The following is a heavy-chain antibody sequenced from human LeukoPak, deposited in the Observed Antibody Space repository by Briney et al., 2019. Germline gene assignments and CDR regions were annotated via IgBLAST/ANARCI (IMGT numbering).Heavy chain of an antibody. Sequence: GGSLRLSCAASGFTFSSYTIHWVRQPPGKGLEWVAVISFDGSNKYYADSVKGRFTISRDNSKDTLYLQMNSLRAEDTAVYYCAREELGSSLGFDPWGQGTLVTVSS. D-gene: IGHD3-16*01. CDR2: ISFDGSNK. CDR1: GFTFSSYT. V-gene: IGHV3-30-3*01. CDR3: AREELGSSLGFDP. J-gene: IGHJ5*02.